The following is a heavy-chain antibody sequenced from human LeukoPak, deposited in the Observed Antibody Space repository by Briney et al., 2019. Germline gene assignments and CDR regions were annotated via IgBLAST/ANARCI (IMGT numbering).Heavy chain of an antibody. CDR1: GYTFTSYD. Sequence: ASVKVSCKASGYTFTSYDINWVRQATGQGLEWMGWMNPNSGNTGYAQKFRGRVTMTRNTSISTAYMELSSLRSEDTAVYYCARGKPAASYYYYGMDVWGQGTTVTVSS. J-gene: IGHJ6*02. CDR2: MNPNSGNT. V-gene: IGHV1-8*01. CDR3: ARGKPAASYYYYGMDV. D-gene: IGHD2-2*01.